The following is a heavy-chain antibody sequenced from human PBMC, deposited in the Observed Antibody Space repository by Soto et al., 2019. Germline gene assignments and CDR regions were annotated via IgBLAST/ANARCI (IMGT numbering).Heavy chain of an antibody. D-gene: IGHD5-18*01. CDR1: GFTFSSYA. V-gene: IGHV3-23*01. J-gene: IGHJ4*02. CDR2: ISGSGGST. Sequence: PGGSLRLSCAASGFTFSSYAMSWVRQAPGKGLEWVSAISGSGGSTYYADSVKGRFTISRDNSKKTLYLQMNSLRAEDTAVYYCAKDLGYSYGYGPVDYWGQGTLVTVSS. CDR3: AKDLGYSYGYGPVDY.